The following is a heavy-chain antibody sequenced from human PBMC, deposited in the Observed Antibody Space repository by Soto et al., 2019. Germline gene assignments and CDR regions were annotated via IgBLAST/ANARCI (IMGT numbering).Heavy chain of an antibody. CDR1: GGSFSGYN. J-gene: IGHJ6*02. D-gene: IGHD3-16*02. V-gene: IGHV4-34*01. Sequence: PSETLSLTCAFYGGSFSGYNWSWIRQPPGKGLEWIGEIKHSGSTNYNPSLKSRVTISVDTSKNQFSLKLSSVTAADTAVYYCARGRIMITFGGVIVLYGMDVWGQGTTVTVS. CDR2: IKHSGST. CDR3: ARGRIMITFGGVIVLYGMDV.